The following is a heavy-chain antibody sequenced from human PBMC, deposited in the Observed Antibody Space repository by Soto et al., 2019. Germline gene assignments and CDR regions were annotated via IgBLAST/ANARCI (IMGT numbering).Heavy chain of an antibody. CDR2: IYYSGST. J-gene: IGHJ4*02. CDR1: GGSISSYY. V-gene: IGHV4-59*08. D-gene: IGHD3-10*01. CDR3: ARGDYYGSGSFDY. Sequence: SETLSLTCTVSGGSISSYYWSWIRPPPGKGLEWIGYIYYSGSTNYNPSLKSRVTISVDTSKNQFSLKLSSVTAADTAVYYCARGDYYGSGSFDYWGQGTLVTVS.